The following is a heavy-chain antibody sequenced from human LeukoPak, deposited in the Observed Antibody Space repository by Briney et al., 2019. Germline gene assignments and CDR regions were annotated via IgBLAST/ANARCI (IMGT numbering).Heavy chain of an antibody. CDR3: AKAIHSSSSGVVDY. CDR2: IRYDGSSK. CDR1: GFIFSNYA. D-gene: IGHD6-6*01. J-gene: IGHJ4*02. Sequence: GGSLRLSCAASGFIFSNYAMHWVRRAPGKGLEWVTFIRYDGSSKYYAESVKGRFTISRDNSKNTLYLQMNSLRAEDTAVYYCAKAIHSSSSGVVDYWGQGTLVTVSS. V-gene: IGHV3-30*02.